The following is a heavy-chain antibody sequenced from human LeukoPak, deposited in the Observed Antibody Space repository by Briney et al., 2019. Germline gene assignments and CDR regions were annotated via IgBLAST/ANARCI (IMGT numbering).Heavy chain of an antibody. CDR2: IWYDGSNK. CDR3: ARDQDIVVVPAADVWFDP. V-gene: IGHV3-33*01. CDR1: GYTFSNYG. D-gene: IGHD2-2*01. J-gene: IGHJ5*02. Sequence: PGGSLRLSCAASGYTFSNYGMHWVRQAPGKGLEWVAVIWYDGSNKYYADSVKGRFTISRDNSKNTLYLQMNSLRAEDTAVYYCARDQDIVVVPAADVWFDPWGQGTLVTVSS.